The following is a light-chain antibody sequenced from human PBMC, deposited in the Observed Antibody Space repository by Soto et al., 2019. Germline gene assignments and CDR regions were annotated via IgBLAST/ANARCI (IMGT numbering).Light chain of an antibody. Sequence: MTQAPATLSVSPGERATLSCRASQTINNNVAWYQLKDGQVPRLVIYGASTGATGIPDRFSGSGSGTDFTLTISRLEPEDFAVYYCQQYGSSGTFGQGTKVDIK. CDR3: QQYGSSGT. CDR2: GAS. CDR1: QTINNN. J-gene: IGKJ1*01. V-gene: IGKV3-20*01.